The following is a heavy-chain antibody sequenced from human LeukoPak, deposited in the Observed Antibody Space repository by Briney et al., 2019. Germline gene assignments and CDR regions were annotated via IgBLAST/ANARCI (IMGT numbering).Heavy chain of an antibody. V-gene: IGHV3-23*01. CDR3: AKGFTTVAAAGTNWFDP. Sequence: GGTLTLSCAASGFTFSSYAMSWVRQAPGKGLEWVSAISGSGGSTYYADSVKGRFTISRDNSTNTLYLQMNSLRAEDTAVYYCAKGFTTVAAAGTNWFDPWGQGTLVTVSS. CDR1: GFTFSSYA. CDR2: ISGSGGST. J-gene: IGHJ5*02. D-gene: IGHD6-13*01.